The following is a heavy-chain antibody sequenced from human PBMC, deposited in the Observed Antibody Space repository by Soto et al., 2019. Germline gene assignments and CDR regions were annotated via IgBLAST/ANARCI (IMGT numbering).Heavy chain of an antibody. J-gene: IGHJ6*02. Sequence: GGSLRLSCAASGFTFSSYGMHWVRQAPGKGLEWVAVISYDGSNQYYADSVKGRFTISRDNSKNTLYLQMNSLRAEDTAVYYCAKDSQYYDDVWGSYRYYYYYGMDVWGQGTTVTVSS. D-gene: IGHD3-16*02. CDR2: ISYDGSNQ. CDR1: GFTFSSYG. CDR3: AKDSQYYDDVWGSYRYYYYYGMDV. V-gene: IGHV3-30*18.